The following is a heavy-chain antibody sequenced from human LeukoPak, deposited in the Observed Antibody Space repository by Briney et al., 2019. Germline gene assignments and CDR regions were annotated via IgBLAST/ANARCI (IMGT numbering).Heavy chain of an antibody. CDR3: ARSGSTGYSLDY. CDR2: IDPSSGDT. CDR1: VYSFTGYL. D-gene: IGHD3-22*01. Sequence: ASVKVSCKASVYSFTGYLIHWVRQAPGQGREWMGCIDPSSGDTKYALKFQGRVSMHSDTSTRTAYMELSRLRSDDAAVYFCARSGSTGYSLDYWGQGTLVTVSS. V-gene: IGHV1-2*02. J-gene: IGHJ4*02.